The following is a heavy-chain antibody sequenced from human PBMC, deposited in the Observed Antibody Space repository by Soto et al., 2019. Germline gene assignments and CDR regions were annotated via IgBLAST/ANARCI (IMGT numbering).Heavy chain of an antibody. D-gene: IGHD3-10*01. J-gene: IGHJ4*02. Sequence: QVQLQESGPGLVKPSQTLSLTCTVSGGSISSGGYYWSWIRQHPGKGLEWIGYIYYSGSTYYNPSLKSRVTISLDTCKNQFSLKLSSVTAADTAVYYCASMVRRVGADYWGQGTLVTVSS. CDR2: IYYSGST. CDR3: ASMVRRVGADY. CDR1: GGSISSGGYY. V-gene: IGHV4-31*03.